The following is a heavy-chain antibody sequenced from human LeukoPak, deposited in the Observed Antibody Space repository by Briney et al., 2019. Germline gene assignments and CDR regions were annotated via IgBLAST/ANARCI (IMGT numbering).Heavy chain of an antibody. CDR1: GLTFSSYA. J-gene: IGHJ4*02. CDR2: ISGSGGST. CDR3: AKDRIAATDY. Sequence: PGGSLRLSFAASGLTFSSYAMSWVRQAPGKGLEWVLAISGSGGSTYYADSVKGRFTISRDSSKNTLYLQMNSLRAEDTAVYYCAKDRIAATDYWGQGTLVTVSS. D-gene: IGHD6-13*01. V-gene: IGHV3-23*01.